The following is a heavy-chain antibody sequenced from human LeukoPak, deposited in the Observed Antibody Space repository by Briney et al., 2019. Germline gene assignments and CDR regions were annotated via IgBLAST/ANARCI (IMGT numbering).Heavy chain of an antibody. D-gene: IGHD4-17*01. CDR1: GASISSYY. CDR2: IYTSETT. V-gene: IGHV4-59*01. J-gene: IGHJ3*02. CDR3: ARDLVTVTKGFDI. Sequence: SETLSLTCTVSGASISSYYWSWIRQPPGKGLEWIGYIYTSETTNYNPSLKSRVTISIDTSKNQFSLKLSSVTAADTAVYYCARDLVTVTKGFDIWGQGTMVSVSS.